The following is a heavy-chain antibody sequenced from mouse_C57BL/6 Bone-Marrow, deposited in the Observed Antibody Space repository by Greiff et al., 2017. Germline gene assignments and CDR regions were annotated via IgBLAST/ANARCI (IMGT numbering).Heavy chain of an antibody. Sequence: VQLQQSGAELAKPGASVKLSCKASGYTFTSYWMHWVKQRPGQGLEWIGYINPSSGYTKYNQKFKDKATLTADKSSNTAYMQLSSLTYEDSAVYYCASLYYSNDDYYAMDYWGQGTSVTVSS. CDR1: GYTFTSYW. CDR3: ASLYYSNDDYYAMDY. D-gene: IGHD2-5*01. CDR2: INPSSGYT. J-gene: IGHJ4*01. V-gene: IGHV1-7*01.